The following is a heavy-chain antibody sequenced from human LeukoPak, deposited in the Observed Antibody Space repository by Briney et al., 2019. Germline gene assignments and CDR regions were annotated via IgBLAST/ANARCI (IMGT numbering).Heavy chain of an antibody. CDR3: AKENRLTYNYDSSDNWI. V-gene: IGHV3-30*18. Sequence: GRSLRLSWAASGFTFSSYGMHWVRQAPGKGLEWVAVISYDGSNKYYADSVKGRFTISRDNSKNTLYLQMNSLRAEDTAVYYCAKENRLTYNYDSSDNWIWGQGTMVTVSS. D-gene: IGHD3-22*01. CDR1: GFTFSSYG. J-gene: IGHJ3*02. CDR2: ISYDGSNK.